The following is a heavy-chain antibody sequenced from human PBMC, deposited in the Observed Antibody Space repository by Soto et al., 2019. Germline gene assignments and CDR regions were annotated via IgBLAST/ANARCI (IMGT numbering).Heavy chain of an antibody. J-gene: IGHJ4*02. CDR1: GFTFSNYA. Sequence: DVHLLDSGGGLVQPGGSLRLSCAASGFTFSNYAMTWVRQAPGKGLEWVSGVCGNCVSTYYADSVKGRFTISRDNSKDRLYLQMKSLTAEDTAIYYCAKTLSNHIGVAAFDCWGQGSLVTVSS. CDR2: VCGNCVST. D-gene: IGHD6-19*01. CDR3: AKTLSNHIGVAAFDC. V-gene: IGHV3-23*01.